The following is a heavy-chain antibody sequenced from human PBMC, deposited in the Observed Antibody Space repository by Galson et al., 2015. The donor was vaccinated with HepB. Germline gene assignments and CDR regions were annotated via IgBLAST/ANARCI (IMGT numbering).Heavy chain of an antibody. D-gene: IGHD5-18*01. J-gene: IGHJ4*02. CDR3: AVDTAWFDY. CDR1: YY. V-gene: IGHV1-46*01. CDR2: INPSGGST. Sequence: YYMHWVRQAPGQGLEWMGIINPSGGSTSYAQKFQGRVTMTRDTSTSTVYMELSSLRSEDTAVYYCAVDTAWFDYWGQGTLVTVSS.